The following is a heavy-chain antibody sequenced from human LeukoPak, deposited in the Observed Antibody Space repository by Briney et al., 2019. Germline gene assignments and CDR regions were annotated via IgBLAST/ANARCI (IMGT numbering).Heavy chain of an antibody. J-gene: IGHJ4*02. V-gene: IGHV3-23*01. CDR3: AKDGPRGGIRYYFDY. CDR1: GFTFSSYA. Sequence: GALRLSCAASGFTFSSYAMSWVRQAPGKGLEWVSVISGSGAGTYYADSVEGRLTISRNNYKNTRYLQMNSRRAEDTAEDFCAKDGPRGGIRYYFDYWGQGTLVTVSS. CDR2: ISGSGAGT. D-gene: IGHD3-3*02.